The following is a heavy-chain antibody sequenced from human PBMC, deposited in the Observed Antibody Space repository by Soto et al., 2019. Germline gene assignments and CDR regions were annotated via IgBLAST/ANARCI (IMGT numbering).Heavy chain of an antibody. CDR1: GFTFSSYW. Sequence: GGSLRLSCAASGFTFSSYWMSWVRQAPGKGLEWVANIKQDGSEKYYVDSVKGRFTIPRDNAKNSLYLQMNSLRAEDTAVYYCAIPPDSSSSGYYYYYGMDVWGQGTTVTVSS. J-gene: IGHJ6*02. V-gene: IGHV3-7*05. D-gene: IGHD6-6*01. CDR3: AIPPDSSSSGYYYYYGMDV. CDR2: IKQDGSEK.